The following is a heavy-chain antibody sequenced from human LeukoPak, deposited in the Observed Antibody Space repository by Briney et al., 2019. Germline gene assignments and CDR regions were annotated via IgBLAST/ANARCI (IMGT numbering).Heavy chain of an antibody. CDR2: ISSSSSYI. V-gene: IGHV3-21*01. CDR1: GFTFSSYS. J-gene: IGHJ4*02. CDR3: ARARGKSSFDY. Sequence: GGSLRLSCAASGFTFSSYSMNWVRQAPGKGLEWVSSISSSSSYIYYADSVKGRFTISRDNSKNTLYLQMNSLRAEDTAVYYCARARGKSSFDYWGQGTLVTVSS. D-gene: IGHD1-14*01.